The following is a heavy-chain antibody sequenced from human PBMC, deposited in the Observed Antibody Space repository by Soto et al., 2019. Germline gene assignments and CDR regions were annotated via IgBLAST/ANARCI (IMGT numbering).Heavy chain of an antibody. V-gene: IGHV3-30*03. Sequence: GGSLRLSCAASGFTFSSYGMHWVRQAPGKGLEWVAVISYDGSNKYYADSVKGRFTISRDNSKNTLYLQMNSLRAEDTAVYYCARGKYYDFWSGYYYFDYWGQGTLVTVSS. CDR3: ARGKYYDFWSGYYYFDY. J-gene: IGHJ4*02. CDR1: GFTFSSYG. CDR2: ISYDGSNK. D-gene: IGHD3-3*01.